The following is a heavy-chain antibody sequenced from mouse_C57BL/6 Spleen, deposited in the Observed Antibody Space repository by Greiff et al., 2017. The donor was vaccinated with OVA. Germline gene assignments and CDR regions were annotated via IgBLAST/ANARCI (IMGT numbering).Heavy chain of an antibody. D-gene: IGHD1-1*01. J-gene: IGHJ4*01. V-gene: IGHV2-2*01. Sequence: QVHVKQSGPGLVQPSQSLSITCTVSGFSLTSYGVHWVRQSPGKGLEWLGVIWSGGSTDYNAAFISRLSISKDNSKSQVFFKMNSLQADDTAIYYCARSKDYYGSSIYAMDYWGQGTSVTVSS. CDR2: IWSGGST. CDR1: GFSLTSYG. CDR3: ARSKDYYGSSIYAMDY.